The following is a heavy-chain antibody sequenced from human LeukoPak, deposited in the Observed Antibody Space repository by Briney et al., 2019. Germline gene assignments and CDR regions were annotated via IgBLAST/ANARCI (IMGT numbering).Heavy chain of an antibody. CDR1: GFTFSSYA. CDR3: AKDLVQYDY. CDR2: ISGSGGRT. Sequence: PGGSLRLSCASSGFTFSSYAISWGRQAPGKGLEWVSRISGSGGRTYYADSVTGRFTISRDNSKNTMYLQMNSLRAEDTAVYYCAKDLVQYDYWGQGTLVTVYS. V-gene: IGHV3-23*01. J-gene: IGHJ4*02. D-gene: IGHD4-11*01.